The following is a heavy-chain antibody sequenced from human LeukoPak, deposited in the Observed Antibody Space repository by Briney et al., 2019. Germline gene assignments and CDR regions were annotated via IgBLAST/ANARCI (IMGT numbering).Heavy chain of an antibody. CDR3: AKRSDYGLNGNYFDY. CDR1: GFTVSSNY. Sequence: PGGSLRLSCAASGFTVSSNYMNWVRQAPGKGLEWVSVIYSGGSTYYADSVKGRFTISRDNSKNTLLLQMNILRAEDTAVYYCAKRSDYGLNGNYFDYWGQGTPVTVSS. CDR2: IYSGGST. J-gene: IGHJ4*02. V-gene: IGHV3-66*04. D-gene: IGHD4-17*01.